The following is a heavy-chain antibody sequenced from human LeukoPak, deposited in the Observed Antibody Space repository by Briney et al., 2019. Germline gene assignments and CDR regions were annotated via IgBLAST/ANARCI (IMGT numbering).Heavy chain of an antibody. CDR2: IYYSGST. D-gene: IGHD3-22*01. J-gene: IGHJ4*02. CDR3: ARGQGELNTYYYDSSGYYSLNY. Sequence: SETLSLTCAVYGGSFSGYYWSWIRQPPGKGLEWIGYIYYSGSTNYNPSLKSRVTISVDTSKNQFSLKLSSVTAADTAVYYCARGQGELNTYYYDSSGYYSLNYWGQGTLVTVSS. CDR1: GGSFSGYY. V-gene: IGHV4-59*01.